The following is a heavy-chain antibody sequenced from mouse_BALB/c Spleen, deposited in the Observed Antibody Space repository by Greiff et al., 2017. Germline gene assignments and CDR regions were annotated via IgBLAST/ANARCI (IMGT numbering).Heavy chain of an antibody. Sequence: EVQGVESGGGLVQPGGSRKLSCAASGFTFSSFGMQWVRQAPEKGLEWVAYISSGSSTIYYADTVKGRFTISRDNPKNTLFLQMTSLRSEDTAMYYCARSTMITTGYAMDYWGQGTSVTVSS. J-gene: IGHJ4*01. CDR2: ISSGSSTI. D-gene: IGHD2-4*01. V-gene: IGHV5-17*02. CDR3: ARSTMITTGYAMDY. CDR1: GFTFSSFG.